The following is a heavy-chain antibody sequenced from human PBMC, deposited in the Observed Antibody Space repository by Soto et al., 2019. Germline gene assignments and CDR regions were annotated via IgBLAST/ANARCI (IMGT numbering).Heavy chain of an antibody. V-gene: IGHV3-21*01. CDR1: GFTFSSYS. D-gene: IGHD5-12*01. J-gene: IGHJ6*03. CDR3: ARDPSGYDFPPEPDYYDYYMDV. Sequence: EVQLVESGGGLVKPGGSLRLSCAASGFTFSSYSMNLVRQAPGKGLEWVSSISSSSSYIYYADSVKGRFTISRDNAKNSLYLQMNSLRAEDTAVYYCARDPSGYDFPPEPDYYDYYMDVWGKGTTVTVSS. CDR2: ISSSSSYI.